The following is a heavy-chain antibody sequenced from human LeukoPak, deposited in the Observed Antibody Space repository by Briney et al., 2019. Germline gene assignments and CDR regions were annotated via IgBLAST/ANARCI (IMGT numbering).Heavy chain of an antibody. CDR1: VYTFTSFG. CDR3: ARDPTSRNENVRAWFDP. CDR2: ISTYNGNT. J-gene: IGHJ5*02. D-gene: IGHD2/OR15-2a*01. V-gene: IGHV1-18*01. Sequence: ASLTVSSKASVYTFTSFGFSWLRQAPGQGLEWMGWISTYNGNTYYAQKFQGRIALTTDSSTGTAYLELRRLTSDDTAVYYCARDPTSRNENVRAWFDPWGQGTLVTVSS.